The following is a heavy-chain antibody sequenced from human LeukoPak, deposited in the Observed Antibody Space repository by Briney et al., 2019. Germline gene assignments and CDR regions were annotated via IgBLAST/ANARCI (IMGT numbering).Heavy chain of an antibody. J-gene: IGHJ4*02. CDR1: GGSISS. V-gene: IGHV4-61*08. CDR3: ARGVVAAPQTFDY. CDR2: IYFSGST. D-gene: IGHD2-15*01. Sequence: KASETLSLTCTVSGGSISSFYWSWFYWSWIRQPPGKGPEWIGYIYFSGSTNYNPSLKSRVTISVDTSKNQFSLKLSSVTAADTAVYYCARGVVAAPQTFDYWGQGTLVTVSS.